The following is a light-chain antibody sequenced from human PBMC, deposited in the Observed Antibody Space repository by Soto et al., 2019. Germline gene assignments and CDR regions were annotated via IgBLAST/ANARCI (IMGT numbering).Light chain of an antibody. Sequence: EIVMTQSPATLSVSPGERATLSCRASQSVSSNLAWYQQKHGQAPRLLIYGASTRATGIPARFSGSGSGTEFTLTLSSLQSEDFAVYYCQQYNNWPLYTFGQGTKLEIK. CDR1: QSVSSN. CDR3: QQYNNWPLYT. CDR2: GAS. V-gene: IGKV3-15*01. J-gene: IGKJ2*01.